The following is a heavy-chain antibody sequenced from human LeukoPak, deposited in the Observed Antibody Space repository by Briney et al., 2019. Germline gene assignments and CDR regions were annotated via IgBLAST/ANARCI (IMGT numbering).Heavy chain of an antibody. V-gene: IGHV4-30-2*01. Sequence: SETLSLTCTVSGGSISSGGYYWSWIRQPPGKGLEWIGYIYHSGSTYYNPSLKSRVTISVDRSKNQFSLKLSSVTAADTAVYYCARQGGVGIVVVPAAIYYWGQGTLVTVSS. CDR1: GGSISSGGYY. CDR2: IYHSGST. CDR3: ARQGGVGIVVVPAAIYY. J-gene: IGHJ4*02. D-gene: IGHD2-2*01.